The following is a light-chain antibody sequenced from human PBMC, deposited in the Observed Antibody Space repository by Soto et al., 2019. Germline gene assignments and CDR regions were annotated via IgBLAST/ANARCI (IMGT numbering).Light chain of an antibody. CDR3: TSYTSQSTVV. Sequence: QSALTQPASVSGSPGQSIAISCTGTSSDVGGYNYVSWYQQHPGIAPRLIIYDVSVRPSGVSTRFSGSKSGNTASLTISGLQADDEAGYYCTSYTSQSTVVFGGGTKVTVL. V-gene: IGLV2-14*01. CDR2: DVS. J-gene: IGLJ3*02. CDR1: SSDVGGYNY.